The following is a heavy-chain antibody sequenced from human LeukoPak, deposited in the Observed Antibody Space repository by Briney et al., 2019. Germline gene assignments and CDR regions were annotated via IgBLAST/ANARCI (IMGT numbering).Heavy chain of an antibody. CDR1: GFTFTGYW. CDR2: IRSKANSYAT. D-gene: IGHD4-23*01. J-gene: IGHJ4*02. CDR3: TPGASVVTPDY. V-gene: IGHV3-73*01. Sequence: GGSLRLSCAASGFTFTGYWMSWVRQASGKGLEWVGRIRSKANSYATAYAASVKGRFTISRDDSKNTAYLQMNSLKTEDTAVYYCTPGASVVTPDYWGQGTLVTVSS.